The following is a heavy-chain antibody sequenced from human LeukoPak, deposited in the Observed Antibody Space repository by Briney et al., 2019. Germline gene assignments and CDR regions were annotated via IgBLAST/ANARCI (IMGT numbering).Heavy chain of an antibody. V-gene: IGHV1-18*01. Sequence: ASVKVSCEASGDTFTRVGISWGPQAPGQGLGWMGWISAYNGNANYAQKLQGRVTITTDTSTSTPYMDLRSLRSDATAVYYFARSLERPNYYYYYMDLGGKGTRVSVFS. J-gene: IGHJ6*03. CDR2: ISAYNGNA. CDR1: GDTFTRVG. CDR3: ARSLERPNYYYYYMDL. D-gene: IGHD1-1*01.